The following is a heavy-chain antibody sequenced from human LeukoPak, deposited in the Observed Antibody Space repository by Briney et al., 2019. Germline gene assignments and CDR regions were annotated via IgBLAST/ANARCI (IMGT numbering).Heavy chain of an antibody. Sequence: SKTLSLTCTVSGGSISSYYWSWIRQPPGKGLEWIGYIYYSGSTNYNPSLKSRVTISVDTSKNQFSLKLSSVTAADTAVYYCARRGPYSSGWYPHDYWGQGTLVTVSS. J-gene: IGHJ4*02. CDR1: GGSISSYY. CDR3: ARRGPYSSGWYPHDY. CDR2: IYYSGST. D-gene: IGHD6-19*01. V-gene: IGHV4-59*08.